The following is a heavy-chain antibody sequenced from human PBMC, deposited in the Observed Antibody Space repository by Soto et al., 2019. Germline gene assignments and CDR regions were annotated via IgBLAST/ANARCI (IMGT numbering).Heavy chain of an antibody. J-gene: IGHJ4*02. CDR2: MNQAGSEK. Sequence: PGGSLRLSCGASGFTFSDYWMTWVRQAPGKGLEWVANMNQAGSEKNYVDSVKGRFIISRDNAKNSLYLQMNSLRAEDTAVYYCARDRWDMGPAALDYWGQGTLVTVSS. D-gene: IGHD2-2*01. CDR3: ARDRWDMGPAALDY. CDR1: GFTFSDYW. V-gene: IGHV3-7*01.